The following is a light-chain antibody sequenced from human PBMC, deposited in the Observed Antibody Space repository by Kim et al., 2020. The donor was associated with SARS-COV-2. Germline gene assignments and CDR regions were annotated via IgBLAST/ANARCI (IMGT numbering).Light chain of an antibody. CDR3: QASVTGAWV. Sequence: ASGKLTCTLSSGDGSDNNGEHQQQPEKGHQYLMQLKSDGNNSKGDRIPGGFSGSRSGAERYLTIARLRSEDEADYYCQASVTGAWVFGGGTQLTVL. CDR2: LKSDGNN. V-gene: IGLV4-69*02. CDR1: SGDGSDN. J-gene: IGLJ3*02.